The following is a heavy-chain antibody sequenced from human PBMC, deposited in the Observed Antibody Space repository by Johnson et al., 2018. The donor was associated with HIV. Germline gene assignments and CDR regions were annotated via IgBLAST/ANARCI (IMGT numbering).Heavy chain of an antibody. CDR3: ARLPSGYSRDGFNI. V-gene: IGHV3-30*03. Sequence: QVQLVESGGGVVQPGRSLRLSCAASGFAFSSYGMPWVRQAPGKGLEWVAVISYDGSNQYFADSVQGRFTISRDNSKNRLYLQMNSLRADDAAVYSCARLPSGYSRDGFNIWGQETMVTVSS. D-gene: IGHD5-18*01. CDR2: ISYDGSNQ. J-gene: IGHJ3*02. CDR1: GFAFSSYG.